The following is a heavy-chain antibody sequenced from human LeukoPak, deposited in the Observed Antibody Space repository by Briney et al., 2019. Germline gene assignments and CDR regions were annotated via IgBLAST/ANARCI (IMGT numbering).Heavy chain of an antibody. CDR1: GGSISSGSYY. V-gene: IGHV4-39*07. J-gene: IGHJ6*03. D-gene: IGHD6-13*01. CDR3: AREGSAAAGPYYYYMDV. Sequence: SETPSLTCTVSGGSISSGSYYWSWIRQPPGKGLEWIGEINHSGSTNYNPSLKSRVTISVDTSKNQFSLKLSSVTAADTAVYYCAREGSAAAGPYYYYMDVWGKGTTVTVSS. CDR2: INHSGST.